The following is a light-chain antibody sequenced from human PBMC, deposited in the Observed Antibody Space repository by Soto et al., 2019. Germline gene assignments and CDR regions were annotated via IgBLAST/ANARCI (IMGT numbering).Light chain of an antibody. V-gene: IGKV3-15*01. CDR1: QSVSSN. J-gene: IGKJ1*01. CDR3: QQYNNWPPWT. Sequence: EIVMTQSPATLSVSPGERATLSCRASQSVSSNLAWYQQKPGQAPRLLIYGASTRATGIPARFSGSGSGTEFTLTISSLQSEDFAVYYCQQYNNWPPWTLGQGTMVDI. CDR2: GAS.